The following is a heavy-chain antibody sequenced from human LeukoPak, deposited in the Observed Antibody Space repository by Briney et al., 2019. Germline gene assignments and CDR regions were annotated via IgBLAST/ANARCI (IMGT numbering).Heavy chain of an antibody. Sequence: ASVKVSCKASGYTFTGYYIHWVRQAPGQGLEWMGWIYPDSGGTNYAQKFQGRVTMTRDTSISTAYMELSRLRSDDTAVYYCARDPGGELLSYYFDYWGQGTLVTVSS. J-gene: IGHJ4*02. CDR3: ARDPGGELLSYYFDY. D-gene: IGHD1-26*01. CDR1: GYTFTGYY. CDR2: IYPDSGGT. V-gene: IGHV1-2*02.